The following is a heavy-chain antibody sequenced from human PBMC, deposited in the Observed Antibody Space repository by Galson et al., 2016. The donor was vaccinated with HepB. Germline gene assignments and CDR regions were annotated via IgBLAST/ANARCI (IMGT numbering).Heavy chain of an antibody. CDR3: VSVASDSTGYFYYFDP. D-gene: IGHD2-2*03. J-gene: IGHJ5*02. V-gene: IGHV3-30*14. CDR1: GFSLSTYA. Sequence: SLRLSCAGSGFSLSTYALHWVRQAPGKGLEWVALISYDGSRRNYADSVKGRFTISRDNDKSTLFLQMDSLRTDDTAIYYCVSVASDSTGYFYYFDPWGQGTLVTVSS. CDR2: ISYDGSRR.